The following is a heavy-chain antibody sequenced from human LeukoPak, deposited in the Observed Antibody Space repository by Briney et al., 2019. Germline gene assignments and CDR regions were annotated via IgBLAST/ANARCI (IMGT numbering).Heavy chain of an antibody. D-gene: IGHD1-26*01. CDR3: ARGYSGTYRFDY. CDR1: GFTFSSYW. J-gene: IGHJ4*02. V-gene: IGHV3-74*01. CDR2: VNSDGSTA. Sequence: GGSLRLSCAASGFTFSSYWMFWVRQFPGKVLVWVSRVNSDGSTATYADSVKGRFTISRDNAKNTLYLQMNSLRAEDTAVYYCARGYSGTYRFDYWGQGILVTVSS.